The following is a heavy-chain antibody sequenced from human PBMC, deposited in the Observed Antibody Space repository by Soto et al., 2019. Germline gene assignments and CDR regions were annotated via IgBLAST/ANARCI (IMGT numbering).Heavy chain of an antibody. V-gene: IGHV4-31*03. CDR3: ARGGITIFGVVIIPDY. CDR2: IYYSGST. Sequence: LSLTCTVSGGSISSGGYYWSWIRQHPGKGLEWIGYIYYSGSTYYNPSLKSRVTISVDTSKNQFSLKLSSVTAADTAVYYCARGGITIFGVVIIPDYWGRGTLVTVSS. D-gene: IGHD3-3*01. CDR1: GGSISSGGYY. J-gene: IGHJ4*02.